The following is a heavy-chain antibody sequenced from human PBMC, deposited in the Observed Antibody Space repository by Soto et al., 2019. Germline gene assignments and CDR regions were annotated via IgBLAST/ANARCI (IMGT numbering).Heavy chain of an antibody. Sequence: EVQLVESGGGLVHPGGSLRLSCAASGFTFSSYSMNWVRQAPGKGLEWVSYISRSSSTIYYADSVEGRFTISRDNAQNSLYLQRNSLRAEYTAVYYCARDHLTLAHDFGVGPRQSYWGQSTLVTVSS. CDR1: GFTFSSYS. CDR3: ARDHLTLAHDFGVGPRQSY. V-gene: IGHV3-48*01. J-gene: IGHJ1*01. D-gene: IGHD3-3*01. CDR2: ISRSSSTI.